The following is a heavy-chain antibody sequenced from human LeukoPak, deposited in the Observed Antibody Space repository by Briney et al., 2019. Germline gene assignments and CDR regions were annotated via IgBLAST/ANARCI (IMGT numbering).Heavy chain of an antibody. CDR3: ARGRYGDYWYFDL. Sequence: SETLSLTCTVSGGSISSYYWSWIRQPPGKGLDWVGYIYYSGTTNYNPSLKSRVTISVDTSKNQFSLKLSSVTAADTAVYYCARGRYGDYWYFDLWGRGTLVTVSS. J-gene: IGHJ2*01. CDR1: GGSISSYY. V-gene: IGHV4-59*01. CDR2: IYYSGTT. D-gene: IGHD4-17*01.